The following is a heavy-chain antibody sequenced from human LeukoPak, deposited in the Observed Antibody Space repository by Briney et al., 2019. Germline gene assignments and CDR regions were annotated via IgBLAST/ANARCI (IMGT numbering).Heavy chain of an antibody. CDR2: INPSDGST. Sequence: ASVKVSCKASGYRFTSYDMHWVRQAPGQGLGWMGIINPSDGSTSYAQKFQGRVTMTRDTSTSTVYMELSSLRSEDTAVYFCARATRGLERGGFIDYWGQGILVTVSS. CDR3: ARATRGLERGGFIDY. D-gene: IGHD1-1*01. CDR1: GYRFTSYD. V-gene: IGHV1-46*01. J-gene: IGHJ4*02.